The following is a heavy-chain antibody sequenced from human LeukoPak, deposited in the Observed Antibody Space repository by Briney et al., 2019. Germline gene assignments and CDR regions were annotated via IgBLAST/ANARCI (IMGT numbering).Heavy chain of an antibody. Sequence: GGSLRLSCAASGFTFSTYAMYWVRQAPGKGLEWVAVISYDGSNKYYADSVKGRFTISRDNSKNTLYLQMNSLRAEDTAVYYCARDQGNLFHLLRGYFDNWGQGTLVIVSS. V-gene: IGHV3-30-3*01. CDR1: GFTFSTYA. J-gene: IGHJ4*02. CDR2: ISYDGSNK. D-gene: IGHD2-15*01. CDR3: ARDQGNLFHLLRGYFDN.